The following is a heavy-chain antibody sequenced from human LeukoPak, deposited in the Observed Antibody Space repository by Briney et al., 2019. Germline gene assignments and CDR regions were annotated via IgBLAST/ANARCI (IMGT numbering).Heavy chain of an antibody. D-gene: IGHD3-22*01. CDR3: ARGAQTYYDKVPVDY. J-gene: IGHJ4*02. Sequence: SETLSLTCAVYGGSFSGYYWSWIRQPPGKGLEWIGEINHSGSTNYNPSLKSRVTISVDTSKSQFSLKLNSMTAADTAVYYCARGAQTYYDKVPVDYWGQGTLVTVSS. V-gene: IGHV4-34*01. CDR2: INHSGST. CDR1: GGSFSGYY.